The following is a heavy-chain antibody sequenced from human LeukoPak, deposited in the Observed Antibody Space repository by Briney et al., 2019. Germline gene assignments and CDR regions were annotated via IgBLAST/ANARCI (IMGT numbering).Heavy chain of an antibody. CDR3: ARDLVTVTKGFDI. CDR1: DDSFSSHY. D-gene: IGHD4-17*01. J-gene: IGHJ3*02. CDR2: ISYIGST. Sequence: SETLSLTCAVSDDSFSSHYWTWIRQPPGKGLEWIGYISYIGSTNYNPSLKSRVTISIDTSRNQFSLKLSSVTAADTAVYYCARDLVTVTKGFDIWGQGTMVSVSS. V-gene: IGHV4-59*11.